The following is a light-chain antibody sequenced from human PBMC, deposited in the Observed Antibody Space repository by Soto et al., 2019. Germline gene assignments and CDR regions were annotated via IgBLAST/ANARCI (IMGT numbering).Light chain of an antibody. V-gene: IGLV2-18*01. CDR2: EVS. J-gene: IGLJ2*01. CDR3: SFYTNNNTVL. Sequence: QSALTQPPSVSGSPGHSVTISCTGTSSDVGNYNRVSWYQQSPGTAPKVMTYEVSNRPSGVPDRFSGSKSGNTASLTISGLQAEDEAEYYCSFYTNNNTVLFGGGTQLTVL. CDR1: SSDVGNYNR.